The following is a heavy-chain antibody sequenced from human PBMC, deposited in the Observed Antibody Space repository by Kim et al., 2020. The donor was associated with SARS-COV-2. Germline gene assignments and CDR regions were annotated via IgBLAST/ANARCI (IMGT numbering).Heavy chain of an antibody. V-gene: IGHV4-30-2*01. J-gene: IGHJ5*02. CDR1: GGSISSGGYS. CDR3: ARERSIRGAPRGGSGKNNWFDP. D-gene: IGHD3-10*01. Sequence: SETLSLTCAVSGGSISSGGYSWSWIRQPPGKGLEWIGYIYHSGSTYYNPSLKSRVTISVDRSKNQFSLKLSSVTAADTAVYYCARERSIRGAPRGGSGKNNWFDPWGQGTLVTVSS. CDR2: IYHSGST.